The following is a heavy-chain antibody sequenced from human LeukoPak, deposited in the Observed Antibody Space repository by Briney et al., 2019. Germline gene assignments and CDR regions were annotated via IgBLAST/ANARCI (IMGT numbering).Heavy chain of an antibody. CDR2: IKQDGSEK. Sequence: GGSLTLSCAASGFTFRRYWMSWVRQAPGKGLEWVANIKQDGSEKYYVDSVKGRFTISRDNAKNSLYLQMNSLRAEDTAVYYCARDHHYYGLDVWGQGTTVTVSS. V-gene: IGHV3-7*05. J-gene: IGHJ6*02. CDR3: ARDHHYYGLDV. CDR1: GFTFRRYW.